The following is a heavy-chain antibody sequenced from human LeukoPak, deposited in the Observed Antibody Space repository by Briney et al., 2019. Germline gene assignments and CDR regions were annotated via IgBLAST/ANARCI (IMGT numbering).Heavy chain of an antibody. D-gene: IGHD2-15*01. CDR1: GFTFDDYA. CDR3: AKDIGYCSGGSCYYYYYGMDV. Sequence: GRSLRLSCAASGFTFDDYAMHWARQAPGKGLEWVSGISWNSGSIGYADSVKGRFTISRDNAKNSLYLQMNSLRAEDTALYYCAKDIGYCSGGSCYYYYYGMDVWGQGTTVTVSS. J-gene: IGHJ6*02. CDR2: ISWNSGSI. V-gene: IGHV3-9*01.